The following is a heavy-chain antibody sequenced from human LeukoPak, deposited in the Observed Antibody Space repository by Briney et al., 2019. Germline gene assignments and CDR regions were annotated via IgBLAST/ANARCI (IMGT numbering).Heavy chain of an antibody. CDR1: GYTFTSYG. J-gene: IGHJ4*02. CDR2: ISAYNGNT. CDR3: ARESPHYYDSSGWPFDY. V-gene: IGHV1-18*01. Sequence: GASVKVSCKASGYTFTSYGISWVRQAPGQGLEWMGWISAYNGNTNYAQKLQGRVTMTTDTSTSTAYMELRSLRSDDTAVYYCARESPHYYDSSGWPFDYWGQGTLVTVSS. D-gene: IGHD3-22*01.